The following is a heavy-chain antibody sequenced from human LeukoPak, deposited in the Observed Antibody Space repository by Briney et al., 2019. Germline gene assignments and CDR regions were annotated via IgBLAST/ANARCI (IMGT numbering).Heavy chain of an antibody. J-gene: IGHJ4*02. D-gene: IGHD1-14*01. V-gene: IGHV1-2*02. Sequence: GASVKVSCKTSGYTFADYYLHWVRQAPGQGLEWMGSIDPDSGGTNYAQKFQGRVIMTRDTSITTAYMELSRLRSDDTAVYYCVREDWGSGTIIDYWGQGTLVTVSS. CDR1: GYTFADYY. CDR3: VREDWGSGTIIDY. CDR2: IDPDSGGT.